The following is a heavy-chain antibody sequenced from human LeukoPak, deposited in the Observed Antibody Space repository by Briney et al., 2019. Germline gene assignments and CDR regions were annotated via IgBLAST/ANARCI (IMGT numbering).Heavy chain of an antibody. CDR3: ARAGPSSSWHQFDY. V-gene: IGHV3-20*04. Sequence: RPGGSLRLSCAASGFSFDDYDMAWLRQAPGKGLEWVSDIDWKGRPTSYADSVKGRFTISRDNSKNTLYLQMNSLRAEDTAVYYCARAGPSSSWHQFDYWGQGTLVTVSS. CDR2: IDWKGRPT. J-gene: IGHJ4*02. D-gene: IGHD6-13*01. CDR1: GFSFDDYD.